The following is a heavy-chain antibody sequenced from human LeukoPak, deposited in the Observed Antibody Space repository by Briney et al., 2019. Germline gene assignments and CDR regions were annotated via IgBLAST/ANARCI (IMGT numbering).Heavy chain of an antibody. V-gene: IGHV4-30-4*08. Sequence: PSQTLSLTCTVSGGSISSGDYYWSRVRRPPGKGLEWIGYIYYSGSTYYDPSLKSRVTISLDTSKNQFSLKLRSVTAADTAVFYCARVRDGYPGYFDFWGQGTLVTVSS. J-gene: IGHJ4*02. CDR3: ARVRDGYPGYFDF. CDR2: IYYSGST. D-gene: IGHD5-24*01. CDR1: GGSISSGDYY.